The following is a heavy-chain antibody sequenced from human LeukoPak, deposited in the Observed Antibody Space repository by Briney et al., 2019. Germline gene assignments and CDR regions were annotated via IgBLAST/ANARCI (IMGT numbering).Heavy chain of an antibody. Sequence: GESLKISCKGSGYSFTSYWIGWVRQMPGKGLEWVANIKQDGSEKYYVDFVKGRFTISRDNAKNSLYLQMNSLRAEDTAVYYCARDIEASTSRGWFDPWGQGTLVTVSS. J-gene: IGHJ5*02. CDR2: IKQDGSEK. CDR1: GYSFTSYW. V-gene: IGHV3-7*01. CDR3: ARDIEASTSRGWFDP. D-gene: IGHD2-2*01.